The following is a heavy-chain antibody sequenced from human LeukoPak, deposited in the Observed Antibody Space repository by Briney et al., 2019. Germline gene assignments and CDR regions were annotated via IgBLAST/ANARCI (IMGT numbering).Heavy chain of an antibody. V-gene: IGHV1-69*04. D-gene: IGHD1-26*01. CDR3: ARDRAYSGSYYLSY. CDR2: IIPILGIA. CDR1: GGTFSSYA. Sequence: ASVKVSCKASGGTFSSYAISWVRQAPGQGLEWMGRIIPILGIANYAQKFQGRVTITADKSTSTAYMELSSLRSDDTAVYYCARDRAYSGSYYLSYWGQGTLVTVSS. J-gene: IGHJ4*02.